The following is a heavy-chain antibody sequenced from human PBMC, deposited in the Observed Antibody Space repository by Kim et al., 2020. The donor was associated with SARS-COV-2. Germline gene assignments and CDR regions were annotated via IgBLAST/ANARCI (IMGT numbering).Heavy chain of an antibody. Sequence: VKVSCKLSGHTLSELSIHWVRQAPGEGLEWVGGFDSEDGETTYAESFQGRVTMTEDTSTETAYMELSSLRPDDTAVYYCATDSGLEYWGQGSLVSVSS. CDR2: FDSEDGET. D-gene: IGHD1-1*01. V-gene: IGHV1-24*01. CDR3: ATDSGLEY. CDR1: GHTLSELS. J-gene: IGHJ4*02.